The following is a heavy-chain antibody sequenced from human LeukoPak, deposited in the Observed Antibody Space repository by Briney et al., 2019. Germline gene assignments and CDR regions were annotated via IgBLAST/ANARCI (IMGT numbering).Heavy chain of an antibody. CDR2: IYYSGST. CDR1: GGSISSSSYY. D-gene: IGHD4-11*01. Sequence: SETLSLTCTVSGGSISSSSYYWGWIRQPPGKGLEWIGSIYYSGSTYYNPSLKSRVTRSVDTSRNQFSLKLSSVTAADTAVYYCAGHCYGGYSNYEGGDYFDYWGQGTLVTVSS. J-gene: IGHJ4*02. V-gene: IGHV4-39*01. CDR3: AGHCYGGYSNYEGGDYFDY.